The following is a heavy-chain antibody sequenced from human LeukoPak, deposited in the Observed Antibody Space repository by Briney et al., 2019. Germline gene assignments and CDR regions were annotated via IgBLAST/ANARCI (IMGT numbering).Heavy chain of an antibody. CDR1: GGSISSGDYY. J-gene: IGHJ3*02. CDR2: IYYSGST. V-gene: IGHV4-61*08. D-gene: IGHD6-13*01. CDR3: ARGPLMEMYSSSWTARGAFDI. Sequence: TSETLSLTCTISGGSISSGDYYWSWIRQPPGKGLEWIGYIYYSGSTNYNPSLKSRVTISVDTSKNQFSLKLSSVTAADTAVYYCARGPLMEMYSSSWTARGAFDIWGQGTMVTVSS.